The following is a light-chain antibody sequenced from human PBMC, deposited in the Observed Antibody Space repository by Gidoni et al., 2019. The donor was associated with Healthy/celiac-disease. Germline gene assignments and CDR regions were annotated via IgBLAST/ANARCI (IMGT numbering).Light chain of an antibody. CDR3: QQRSNWPGIT. CDR1: QSVSSY. Sequence: EIVLPQSPATLSLSPGERATVSCRASQSVSSYLAWYQQKPGQAPRLLIYDACNRATGIPARFSGCGSGTVFTLTISSLEPEDFAVYYCQQRSNWPGITFGQGTRLEIK. V-gene: IGKV3-11*01. CDR2: DAC. J-gene: IGKJ5*01.